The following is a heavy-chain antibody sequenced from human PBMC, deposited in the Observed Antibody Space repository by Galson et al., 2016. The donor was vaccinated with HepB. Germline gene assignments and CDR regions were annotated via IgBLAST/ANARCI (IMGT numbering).Heavy chain of an antibody. Sequence: TLSLTCSVSGGSITNSNWWSWVRQPPGKGLEWLGEVSHSGTTRHNPSLKNRITISFDKSKSESFLKLNSVTAADTAMYYCTRESGAFVPFGYWGQGALVTVS. CDR2: VSHSGTT. J-gene: IGHJ4*02. D-gene: IGHD3-16*02. CDR1: GGSITNSNW. V-gene: IGHV4-4*02. CDR3: TRESGAFVPFGY.